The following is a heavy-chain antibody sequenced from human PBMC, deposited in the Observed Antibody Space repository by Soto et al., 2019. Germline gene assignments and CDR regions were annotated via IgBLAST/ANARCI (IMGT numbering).Heavy chain of an antibody. V-gene: IGHV1-69*01. J-gene: IGHJ3*01. Sequence: QVQLVQYGAEVKKPGSSVKVSCRASGGTLNKHAITWVRRAPGQGLEWLGGIIPMFGIPNYPQKFQGRVTITADDSTNTSHMELIGLTSDDTAVYYCARGGTSGWLKGAYDVWGQGTMVTVSS. D-gene: IGHD6-19*01. CDR1: GGTLNKHA. CDR3: ARGGTSGWLKGAYDV. CDR2: IIPMFGIP.